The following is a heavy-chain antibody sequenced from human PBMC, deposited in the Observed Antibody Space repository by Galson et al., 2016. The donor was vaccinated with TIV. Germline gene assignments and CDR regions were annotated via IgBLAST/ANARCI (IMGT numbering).Heavy chain of an antibody. D-gene: IGHD2-21*01. CDR2: INPGNGNT. V-gene: IGHV1-3*01. CDR3: ARPPYCGGDCYKYNQ. CDR1: GYTFTIYA. J-gene: IGHJ4*02. Sequence: SVKVSCKASGYTFTIYALHWVRQAPGQRLEWMGWINPGNGNTKYSQKFQGRVTITRDSPANTAYMELSSLRSEDTAVYFCARPPYCGGDCYKYNQWGQGTLVTVSS.